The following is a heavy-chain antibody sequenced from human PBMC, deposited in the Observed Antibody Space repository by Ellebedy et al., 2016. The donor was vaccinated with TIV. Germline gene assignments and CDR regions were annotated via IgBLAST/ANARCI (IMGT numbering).Heavy chain of an antibody. Sequence: GESLKISCAASGFTFSGYGMHWVRQTPGKGPEWLAVISYNGNSHFYADSVNGRITISRDNSKNTLYLQMNSLRAEDTAVYYCAKDLRPLWGGAMDSWGRGALVTVSS. J-gene: IGHJ4*02. V-gene: IGHV3-30*18. CDR2: ISYNGNSH. CDR3: AKDLRPLWGGAMDS. CDR1: GFTFSGYG. D-gene: IGHD3-16*01.